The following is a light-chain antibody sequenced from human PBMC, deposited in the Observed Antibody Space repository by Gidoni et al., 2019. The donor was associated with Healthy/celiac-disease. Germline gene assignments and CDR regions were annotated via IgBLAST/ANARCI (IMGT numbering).Light chain of an antibody. Sequence: DIQMTQSPSSLSASVGDRVTITCRASQSISSYLNWYQQKPGKAPKLLIYAASSLQSGVPSRFSGSGSGTDFTLTISSLHPEDFATHYCQQSYSTPRTFGQGTKVEIK. V-gene: IGKV1-39*01. J-gene: IGKJ1*01. CDR2: AAS. CDR1: QSISSY. CDR3: QQSYSTPRT.